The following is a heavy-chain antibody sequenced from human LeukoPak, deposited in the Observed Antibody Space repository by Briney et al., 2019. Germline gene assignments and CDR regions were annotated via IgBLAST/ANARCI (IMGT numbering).Heavy chain of an antibody. D-gene: IGHD3-22*01. Sequence: ASVKVSCKASGYTFTSYGISWVRQAPGQGLEGMGWISAYNGNTNYAQKLQGRVTMTTDTSTSTAYMELSSLRSEDTAVYYCASSSDPYYYDSSGYYPPRYYMDVWGKGTTVTVSS. CDR3: ASSSDPYYYDSSGYYPPRYYMDV. CDR2: ISAYNGNT. V-gene: IGHV1-18*01. CDR1: GYTFTSYG. J-gene: IGHJ6*03.